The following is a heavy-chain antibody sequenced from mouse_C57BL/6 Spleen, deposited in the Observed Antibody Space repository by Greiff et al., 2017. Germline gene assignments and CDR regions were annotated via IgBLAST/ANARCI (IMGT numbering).Heavy chain of an antibody. V-gene: IGHV1-50*01. CDR2: IAPSDSYT. Sequence: QVQLQQPGAELVKPGASVKLSCKASGYTFTSYWMQWVKQRPGQGLEWIGEIAPSDSYTNYNQKFKDKATLTVDKSSSTAYMQLSSLTSEDSAVYYCARKRNDYSFDYWGQGTTRTVSS. J-gene: IGHJ2*01. CDR3: ARKRNDYSFDY. D-gene: IGHD2-4*01. CDR1: GYTFTSYW.